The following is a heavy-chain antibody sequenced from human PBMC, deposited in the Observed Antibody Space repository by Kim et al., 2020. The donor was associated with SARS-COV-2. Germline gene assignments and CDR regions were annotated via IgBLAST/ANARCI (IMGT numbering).Heavy chain of an antibody. J-gene: IGHJ4*02. V-gene: IGHV3-7*05. D-gene: IGHD6-13*01. CDR2: IKQDGGEK. Sequence: GGSLRRSCEASGFTFSNYWMSWVRQAPGKGLEWVANIKQDGGEKHYVASVKGRFTISRDDAKNSLYLQMSSLGAEDTAVYYCAGGIAAALYWGQGTLVTV. CDR3: AGGIAAALY. CDR1: GFTFSNYW.